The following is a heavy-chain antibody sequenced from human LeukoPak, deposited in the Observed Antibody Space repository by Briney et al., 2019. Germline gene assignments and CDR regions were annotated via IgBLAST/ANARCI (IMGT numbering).Heavy chain of an antibody. CDR1: GGSIISSTYY. CDR2: IFHSGNT. J-gene: IGHJ5*02. D-gene: IGHD2-2*01. Sequence: SETLSLTCTVSGGSIISSTYYWGWIRQPPGKGLEWIGNIFHSGNTYYNPSLQSRVTISVDTSKNQFSLKLSSVTAADTAVYYCAGSVGIVVVPAGTNHWFDPWGQGTLVTVSS. CDR3: AGSVGIVVVPAGTNHWFDP. V-gene: IGHV4-39*01.